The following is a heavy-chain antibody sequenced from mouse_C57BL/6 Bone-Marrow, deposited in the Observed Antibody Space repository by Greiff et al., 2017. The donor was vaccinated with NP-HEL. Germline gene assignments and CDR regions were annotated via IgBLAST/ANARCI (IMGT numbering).Heavy chain of an antibody. V-gene: IGHV1-42*01. Sequence: VQLQQSGPELVKPGASVKISCKASGYSFTGYYMNWVKQSPEKSLEWIGEINPSTGGTTYNQKFKAKATLTVDKSSSTAYMQLKSLTSEDSAVYYCARRLTGVDYWGQGTTLTVSS. D-gene: IGHD4-1*01. CDR1: GYSFTGYY. CDR2: INPSTGGT. J-gene: IGHJ2*01. CDR3: ARRLTGVDY.